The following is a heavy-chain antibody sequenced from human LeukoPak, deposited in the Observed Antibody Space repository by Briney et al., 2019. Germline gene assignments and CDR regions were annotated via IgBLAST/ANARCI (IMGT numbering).Heavy chain of an antibody. CDR1: GFIFSNYA. CDR2: ISSDGSKT. D-gene: IGHD3-10*01. J-gene: IGHJ4*02. CDR3: GRDSTYWYDSGSSGPHYFDY. Sequence: GGSPRLSCAASGFIFSNYAMHWVRQAPGKGLEWVALISSDGSKTYHADSVKGRFSISRDNSKNTLYLQLNSLRAEDTSVYYCGRDSTYWYDSGSSGPHYFDYWGQGTLVTVSS. V-gene: IGHV3-30*01.